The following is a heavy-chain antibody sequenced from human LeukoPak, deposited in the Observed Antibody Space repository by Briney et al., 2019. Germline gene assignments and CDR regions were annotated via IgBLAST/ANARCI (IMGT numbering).Heavy chain of an antibody. CDR3: AKGGRGYSYDAFDI. Sequence: GGSLRLSCSASGFTFSSYAMHWVRQAPGKGLEYVSAISSNGGTTYYADSVKGRFTISRDNSKNTLYLQMSSLRAEDTAVYYCAKGGRGYSYDAFDIWGQGTMVTVSS. J-gene: IGHJ3*02. CDR1: GFTFSSYA. D-gene: IGHD5-18*01. V-gene: IGHV3-64D*09. CDR2: ISSNGGTT.